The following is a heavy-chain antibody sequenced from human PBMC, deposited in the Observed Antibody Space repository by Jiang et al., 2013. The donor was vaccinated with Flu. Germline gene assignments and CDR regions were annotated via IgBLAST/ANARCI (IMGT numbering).Heavy chain of an antibody. Sequence: PTQTLTLTCTFSGFSFSTSGVGVGWIRQPPGKALEWLALIYWNDNKRYSPSLKSRLTIAKDTSKNXVVLTMTNMDPVDTATYYXARNDYGDFVGYXEYWGQG. CDR2: IYWNDNK. CDR3: ARNDYGDFVGYXEY. D-gene: IGHD4-17*01. J-gene: IGHJ4*02. V-gene: IGHV2-5*01. CDR1: GFSFSTSGVG.